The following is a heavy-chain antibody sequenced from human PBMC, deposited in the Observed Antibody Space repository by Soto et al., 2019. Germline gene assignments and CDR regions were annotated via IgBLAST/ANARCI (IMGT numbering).Heavy chain of an antibody. CDR3: ASVVPAAILGMDV. V-gene: IGHV3-53*01. D-gene: IGHD2-2*01. Sequence: PGGSLRLSCAASGFTVSSNYMSWVRQAPGKGLEWVSVIYSGGSTYYADSVKGRFTISRDNSKNTLYLQMNSLRAEDTAVYYCASVVPAAILGMDVWGQGTTGTVS. CDR2: IYSGGST. J-gene: IGHJ6*02. CDR1: GFTVSSNY.